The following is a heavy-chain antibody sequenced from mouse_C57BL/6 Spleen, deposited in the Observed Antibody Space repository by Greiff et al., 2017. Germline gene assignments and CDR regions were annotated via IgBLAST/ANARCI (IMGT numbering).Heavy chain of an antibody. CDR3: ATHYYGSSRDYAMDY. D-gene: IGHD1-1*01. CDR1: GYTFTSYW. Sequence: QVQLQQPGAELVMPGASVKLSCKASGYTFTSYWMHWVKQRPGQGLEWIGEIDPSDSYTNYNQKFKGKSTLTVDKSSSTAYMQLSSLTSEDSAVYYCATHYYGSSRDYAMDYWGQGTSVTVSS. V-gene: IGHV1-69*01. J-gene: IGHJ4*01. CDR2: IDPSDSYT.